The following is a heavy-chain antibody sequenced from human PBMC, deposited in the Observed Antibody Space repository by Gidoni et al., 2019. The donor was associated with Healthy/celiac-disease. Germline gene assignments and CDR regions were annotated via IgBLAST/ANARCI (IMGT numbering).Heavy chain of an antibody. J-gene: IGHJ4*02. V-gene: IGHV4-34*01. D-gene: IGHD1-20*01. CDR1: GGSFSGYY. CDR2: INHSGST. Sequence: QVQLQQWGAGLLKPSETLSLTCAVYGGSFSGYYWSWIRQPPGKGLEWIGEINHSGSTNYNPSLKSRVTISVDTSKNQFSLKLSSVTAADTAVYYCAGGRRYLTPEMNWGQGTLVTVSS. CDR3: AGGRRYLTPEMN.